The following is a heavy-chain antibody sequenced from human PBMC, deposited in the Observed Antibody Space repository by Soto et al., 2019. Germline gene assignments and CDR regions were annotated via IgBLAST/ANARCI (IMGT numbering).Heavy chain of an antibody. J-gene: IGHJ6*02. Sequence: SETLSVTCAISGASHNTSTYLWSWIRQPPGKGLEWIGEINHSGSTNYNPSLKSRVTISVDTSKNQFSLKLSSVTAADTAVYYCARAAGLWFGESYYYGMDVWGQGTTVTVSS. CDR1: GASHNTSTYL. V-gene: IGHV4-34*01. CDR2: INHSGST. CDR3: ARAAGLWFGESYYYGMDV. D-gene: IGHD3-10*01.